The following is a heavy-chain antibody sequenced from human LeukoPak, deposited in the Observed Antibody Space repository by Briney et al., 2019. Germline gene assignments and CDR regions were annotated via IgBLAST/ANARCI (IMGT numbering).Heavy chain of an antibody. CDR1: GYTFTSYC. CDR3: ARDEDGDWPYYYYYMDV. Sequence: ASVKVSCKASGYTFTSYCMHWVRQARGPGLEWMGIINPSGGSTSYAQKFQGRVTMTRDTSTSTVYMELSSLRSEDTAVYYCARDEDGDWPYYYYYMDVWGKGTTVTVSS. V-gene: IGHV1-46*01. CDR2: INPSGGST. J-gene: IGHJ6*03. D-gene: IGHD4-17*01.